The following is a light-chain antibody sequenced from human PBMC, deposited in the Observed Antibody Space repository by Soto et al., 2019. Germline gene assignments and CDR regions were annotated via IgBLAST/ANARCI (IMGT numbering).Light chain of an antibody. CDR3: QQYGSSPRT. J-gene: IGKJ3*01. Sequence: EIVLTQSPGTLSLSPGERATLSCRASRSVSSNNVAWYQQKPGQAPRLLIYDASSRATGIPDRFSGSGSGTDFTLTISGLEPADFAVYYCQQYGSSPRTFGPGTKVDI. CDR2: DAS. V-gene: IGKV3-20*01. CDR1: RSVSSNN.